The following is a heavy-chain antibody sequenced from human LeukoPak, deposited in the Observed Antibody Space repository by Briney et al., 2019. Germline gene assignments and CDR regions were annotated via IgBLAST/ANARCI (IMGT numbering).Heavy chain of an antibody. J-gene: IGHJ4*02. CDR3: ARELYGSGSYQFDY. D-gene: IGHD3-10*01. V-gene: IGHV1-2*02. CDR1: VYTFTGYY. CDR2: INPNSGGT. Sequence: ASVKVPCKASVYTFTGYYMHWVRQAPGQGLEWMGWINPNSGGTNYAQKFQGRVTMTRDTSISTAYMELSRLRSDDTAVYYCARELYGSGSYQFDYWGQGTLVTVSS.